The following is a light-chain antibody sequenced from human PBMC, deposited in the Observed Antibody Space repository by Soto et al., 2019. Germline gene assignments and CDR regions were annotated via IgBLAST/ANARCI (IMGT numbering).Light chain of an antibody. J-gene: IGKJ4*01. CDR1: QSVNSN. V-gene: IGKV3-15*01. Sequence: EIVMTQSPATLSVSPGERGTLSCRASQSVNSNLAWYQQKPGQAPRLLIYDASTRATGIPARFSGSGSGTEFTLTISSLQSEDFAVYYCQQYYNWLTFGGGTKVEIK. CDR2: DAS. CDR3: QQYYNWLT.